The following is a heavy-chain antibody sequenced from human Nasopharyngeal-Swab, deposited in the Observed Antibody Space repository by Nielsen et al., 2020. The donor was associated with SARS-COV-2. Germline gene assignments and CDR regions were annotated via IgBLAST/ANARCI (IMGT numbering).Heavy chain of an antibody. CDR3: AHTREKWRVAFDY. Sequence: SGPTLSKPTHTLTLTCTFSGFSLRTSGVGVGWIRQPPAKALEWLAVLYLDGDKRLQSRLTITKDVSKTQVVLTMSNMDPVDTATYYCAHTREKWRVAFDYWGQGTLVTVSS. J-gene: IGHJ4*02. D-gene: IGHD6-19*01. CDR2: LYLDGDK. CDR1: GFSLRTSGVG. V-gene: IGHV2-5*02.